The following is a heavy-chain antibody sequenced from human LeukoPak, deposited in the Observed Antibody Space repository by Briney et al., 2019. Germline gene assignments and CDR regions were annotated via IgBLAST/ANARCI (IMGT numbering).Heavy chain of an antibody. CDR3: ARGRSHSSGYYSDAFDI. Sequence: GGSLRLSCAASGFSVSSNYMSWVRQAPGKGLEWVSVIYSGGSTYYADSVKGRFTISRDNSKNTLYLQMKSLRAEDTALYYCARGRSHSSGYYSDAFDIWGQGTMVTVSS. D-gene: IGHD3-22*01. CDR2: IYSGGST. J-gene: IGHJ3*02. CDR1: GFSVSSNY. V-gene: IGHV3-53*01.